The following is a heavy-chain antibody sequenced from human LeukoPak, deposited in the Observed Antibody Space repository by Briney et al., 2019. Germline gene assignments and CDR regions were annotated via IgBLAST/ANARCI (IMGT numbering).Heavy chain of an antibody. CDR3: ARARGSIPSSSFDY. J-gene: IGHJ4*02. CDR1: GFTFSNYK. D-gene: IGHD6-6*01. CDR2: ISSSGSII. Sequence: GRSLRLSCAASGFTFSNYKMNWVRQAPGKGLEWVSYISSSGSIIYYSDSVKGRFTISRDNAKNSLDLQMSILRAEDTALYYCARARGSIPSSSFDYWGQGALVTVSS. V-gene: IGHV3-48*03.